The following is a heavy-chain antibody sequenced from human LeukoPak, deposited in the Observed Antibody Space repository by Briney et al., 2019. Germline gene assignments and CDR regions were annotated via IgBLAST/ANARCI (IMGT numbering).Heavy chain of an antibody. Sequence: ASVKVSCKASGGTFSSYAISWVRQAPGQGLEWMGWINPNSGGTNYAQKFQGRVTMTRDTSISTAYMELSRLRSDDTAVYYCASLRDSSASAGAFVYWGQGTLVTVSS. CDR3: ASLRDSSASAGAFVY. D-gene: IGHD2-21*02. CDR2: INPNSGGT. CDR1: GGTFSSYA. J-gene: IGHJ4*02. V-gene: IGHV1-2*02.